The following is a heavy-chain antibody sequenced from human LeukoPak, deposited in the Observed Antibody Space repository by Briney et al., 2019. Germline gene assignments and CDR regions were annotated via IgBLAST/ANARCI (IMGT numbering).Heavy chain of an antibody. Sequence: PSETLSLTRTVSGGSISSGGYYWSWIRQHPGKGLEWIGYIYYSGSTYYNPSLKSRVTISVDTSKNQFSLKLSSVTAADTAVYYCARGRNIDAFDIWGQGTMVTVSS. D-gene: IGHD4-11*01. V-gene: IGHV4-31*03. CDR1: GGSISSGGYY. J-gene: IGHJ3*02. CDR3: ARGRNIDAFDI. CDR2: IYYSGST.